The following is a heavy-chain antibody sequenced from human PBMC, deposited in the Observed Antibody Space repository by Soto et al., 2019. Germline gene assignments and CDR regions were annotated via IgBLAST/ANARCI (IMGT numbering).Heavy chain of an antibody. J-gene: IGHJ3*02. CDR2: ISHDGSNK. Sequence: GECLRLSCAPSGFTFSSYGMHWVRQAPGKGLEWVAVISHDGSNKYYADSVKGRFTISRDNSKNTLYLQMNSLRAEDKAVYYCAHPLGAFDIWGQGTMVTVSS. CDR1: GFTFSSYG. D-gene: IGHD3-16*01. V-gene: IGHV3-30*03. CDR3: AHPLGAFDI.